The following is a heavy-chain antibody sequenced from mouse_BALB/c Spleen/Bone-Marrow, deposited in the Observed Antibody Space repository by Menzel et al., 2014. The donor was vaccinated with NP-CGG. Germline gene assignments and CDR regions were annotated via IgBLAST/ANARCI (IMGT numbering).Heavy chain of an antibody. J-gene: IGHJ2*01. CDR3: ARYGYDYFDY. Sequence: EVKLVESGGGLVQPGGSLRLSCATSGFTFXDYYMSWVRQPPGKALEWLGFIRNKANGYTTEYSASVKGRFTISRDNSRSILYLQMNTLRAEDSATYYCARYGYDYFDYWGQGTTLTVSS. CDR2: IRNKANGYTT. V-gene: IGHV7-3*02. CDR1: GFTFXDYY. D-gene: IGHD2-2*01.